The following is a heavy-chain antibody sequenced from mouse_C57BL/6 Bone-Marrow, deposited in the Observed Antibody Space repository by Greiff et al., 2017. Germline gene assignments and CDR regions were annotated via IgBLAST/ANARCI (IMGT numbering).Heavy chain of an antibody. V-gene: IGHV1-53*01. J-gene: IGHJ2*01. CDR1: GYTFTSYW. D-gene: IGHD1-1*01. Sequence: QVQLQQPGTELVKPGASVKLSCKASGYTFTSYWMHWVKQRPGQGLEWIGNITTSNGGPNYNEKFKSKATLTVDKSSRTAYMQLSILTSEDSAVYYCARNLLLRGDCGYGGQGTTLTVSS. CDR2: ITTSNGGP. CDR3: ARNLLLRGDCGY.